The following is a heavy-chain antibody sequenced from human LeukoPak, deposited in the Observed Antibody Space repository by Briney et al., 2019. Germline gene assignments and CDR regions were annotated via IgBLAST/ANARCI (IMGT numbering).Heavy chain of an antibody. V-gene: IGHV7-4-1*02. CDR3: ARAIPYDSSGYYGVPPGNWFDP. J-gene: IGHJ5*02. Sequence: VASVKVSCKASGYTFTSYAMNWVRQAPGQGLEWMGWIDTNTGNPTYAQGFTGRFVFSLDTSVSTAYLQISSLKAEDTAVYYCARAIPYDSSGYYGVPPGNWFDPWGQGTLVTVSS. D-gene: IGHD3-22*01. CDR1: GYTFTSYA. CDR2: IDTNTGNP.